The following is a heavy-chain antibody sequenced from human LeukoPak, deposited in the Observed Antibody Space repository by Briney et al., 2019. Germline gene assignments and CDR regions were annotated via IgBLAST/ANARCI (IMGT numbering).Heavy chain of an antibody. CDR1: GFTFSTYA. J-gene: IGHJ4*02. D-gene: IGHD7-27*01. V-gene: IGHV3-7*01. Sequence: GGSLRLSCAASGFTFSTYAMSWVRQAPGKGLEWVANIKTDGSQIYYVDSVKGRFTISRDNAKNSLYLQMNSLRAEDTAVYYCARDLNWETYWGQGTLVSVSS. CDR2: IKTDGSQI. CDR3: ARDLNWETY.